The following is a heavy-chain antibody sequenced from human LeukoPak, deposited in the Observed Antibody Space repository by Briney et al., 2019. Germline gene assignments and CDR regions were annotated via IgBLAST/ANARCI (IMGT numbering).Heavy chain of an antibody. V-gene: IGHV3-21*01. J-gene: IGHJ4*02. Sequence: GGSLRLSCAASGFTFSSYSMNWVRQAPGKGLEWVSSISSSSSYIYYADSVKGRFTISRDNAKNTLYLQMNSLRAEDTAVYYCARLLGSTTSVDYWGQGTPVTVSS. CDR3: ARLLGSTTSVDY. CDR1: GFTFSSYS. CDR2: ISSSSSYI. D-gene: IGHD2/OR15-2a*01.